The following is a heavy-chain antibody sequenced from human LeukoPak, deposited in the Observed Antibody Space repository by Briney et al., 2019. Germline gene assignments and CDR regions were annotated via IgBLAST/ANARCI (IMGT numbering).Heavy chain of an antibody. Sequence: SVKVSCKASGYTFTGYYMHWVRQAPGQGLEWMGRINPIFGTANYAQKFQGRVTITADESTSTAYMELSSLRSEDTAVYYCARGLMYYYDSSGSLAFDYWGQGTLVTVSS. CDR3: ARGLMYYYDSSGSLAFDY. J-gene: IGHJ4*02. CDR2: INPIFGTA. CDR1: GYTFTGYY. V-gene: IGHV1-69*13. D-gene: IGHD3-22*01.